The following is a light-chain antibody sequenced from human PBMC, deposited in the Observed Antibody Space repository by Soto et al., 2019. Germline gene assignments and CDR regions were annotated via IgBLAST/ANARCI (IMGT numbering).Light chain of an antibody. Sequence: IQMTQSPSSVSASVGDTVTLSCQTSHGVSGWLAWYQQKPGKVPTLLIYTVSNLQSGVPSRFSGSGSGTDFSLTITNLQPEDFATYFCQQGKTFPFTFGPGTKVEVK. J-gene: IGKJ3*01. V-gene: IGKV1-12*01. CDR2: TVS. CDR3: QQGKTFPFT. CDR1: HGVSGW.